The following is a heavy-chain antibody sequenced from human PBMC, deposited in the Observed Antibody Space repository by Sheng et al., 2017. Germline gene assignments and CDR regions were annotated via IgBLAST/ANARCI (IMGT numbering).Heavy chain of an antibody. V-gene: IGHV4-34*01. CDR3: ARGGVRERFVVVPAANKSPFDY. D-gene: IGHD2-2*01. CDR1: GGSFSGYY. J-gene: IGHJ4*02. CDR2: VNHSGST. Sequence: QVQLQQWGAGLLKPSETLSLTCAVYGGSFSGYYWSWIRQPPREGAWSGLGKVNHSGSTNYNPSLKSRVTISVDTSKNQFSLKLSSVTAADTAVYYCARGGVRERFVVVPAANKSPFDYWGQGTLVTVSS.